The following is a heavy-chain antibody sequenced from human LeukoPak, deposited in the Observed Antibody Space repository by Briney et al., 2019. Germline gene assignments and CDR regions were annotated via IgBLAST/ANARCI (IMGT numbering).Heavy chain of an antibody. CDR3: ARGGIGAAGPFDY. Sequence: ASVKVSCKASGYTFTGYYMHWVRQAPGQGLEWMGIINPSGGSTSYAQKFQGRVTMARDTSTSTVYMELSRLRSEDTAVYYCARGGIGAAGPFDYWGQGTLVTVSS. D-gene: IGHD6-13*01. CDR1: GYTFTGYY. J-gene: IGHJ4*02. CDR2: INPSGGST. V-gene: IGHV1-46*01.